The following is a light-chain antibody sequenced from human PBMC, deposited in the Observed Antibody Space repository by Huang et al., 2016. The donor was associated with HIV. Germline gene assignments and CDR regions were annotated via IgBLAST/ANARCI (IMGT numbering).Light chain of an antibody. CDR1: QDVSSN. J-gene: IGKJ2*01. Sequence: ERVLTQSPDILSVSPGETATPSCRASQDVSSNLAVYLQKPGPAPSLLIYGASTRVSCIPARFNGSGSGIAFTLTITSVQSEDFAVYYCQQYNNWPRTFGQGTKLEIK. V-gene: IGKV3-15*01. CDR2: GAS. CDR3: QQYNNWPRT.